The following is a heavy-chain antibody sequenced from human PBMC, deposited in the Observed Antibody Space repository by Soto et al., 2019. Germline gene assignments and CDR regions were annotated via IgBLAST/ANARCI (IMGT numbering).Heavy chain of an antibody. J-gene: IGHJ5*01. Sequence: EVQLVESGGGLVQPGGSLRLSYAASGFTVSSYSMNWVRQAPGKGLEWVSVIYDGGSTYYAESVKGRFTISRDSSKNTLYLQMNSLRAEDTAVYYCARGWLDCWGQGTLVTVSS. V-gene: IGHV3-66*01. CDR1: GFTVSSYS. CDR3: ARGWLDC. CDR2: IYDGGST.